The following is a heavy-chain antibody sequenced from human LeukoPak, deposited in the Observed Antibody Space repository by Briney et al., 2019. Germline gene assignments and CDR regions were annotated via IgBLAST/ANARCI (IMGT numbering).Heavy chain of an antibody. CDR1: GFTFSTYW. Sequence: PGGTLRLSCAASGFTFSTYWMAWVRQAPGKGLEWVANIKGDESARHQADSVKGRFSISRDNAQTSVDLQMSSLRGEDTAVYYCARDVGWSLDYWGQGTLVTVSS. J-gene: IGHJ4*02. V-gene: IGHV3-7*01. CDR2: IKGDESAR. D-gene: IGHD6-19*01. CDR3: ARDVGWSLDY.